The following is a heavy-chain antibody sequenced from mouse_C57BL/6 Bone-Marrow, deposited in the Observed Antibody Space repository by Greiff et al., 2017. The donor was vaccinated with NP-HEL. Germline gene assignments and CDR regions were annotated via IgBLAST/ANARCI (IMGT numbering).Heavy chain of an antibody. CDR2: IDPSDSYT. V-gene: IGHV1-50*01. D-gene: IGHD6-2*01. J-gene: IGHJ1*03. Sequence: QVQLQQPGAELVKPGASVKLSCKASGYTFTSYWMQWVKQRPGQGLEWIGEIDPSDSYTNYNQKFKGKATLTVDTSSSTAYMQLSSLTSEDSVVYYCARYLFYFDVWGTGTTVTVSS. CDR1: GYTFTSYW. CDR3: ARYLFYFDV.